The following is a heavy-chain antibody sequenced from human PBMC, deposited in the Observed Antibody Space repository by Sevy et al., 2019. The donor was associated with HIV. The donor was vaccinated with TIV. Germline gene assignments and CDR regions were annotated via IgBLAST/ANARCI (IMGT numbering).Heavy chain of an antibody. D-gene: IGHD6-13*01. V-gene: IGHV3-23*01. CDR3: AKDRGKQQLGYFDY. Sequence: GGSLRLSCAASGFTFSSYAMSWVRQAPGKGLEWVSAISGSGGSTYYVDSVKGRFTISRDNSKNTLYLQMNSLRAEDTAVYYCAKDRGKQQLGYFDYWGQGTLVTVSS. J-gene: IGHJ4*02. CDR2: ISGSGGST. CDR1: GFTFSSYA.